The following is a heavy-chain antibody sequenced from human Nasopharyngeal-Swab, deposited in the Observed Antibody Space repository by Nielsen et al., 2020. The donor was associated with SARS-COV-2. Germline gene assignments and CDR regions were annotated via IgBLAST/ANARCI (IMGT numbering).Heavy chain of an antibody. V-gene: IGHV1-3*01. J-gene: IGHJ6*02. Sequence: WVRQAPGQSLEWMGWINGGNGNTKFSQKFQGRVTMTRNTSISTAYMELSSLRSEDTAVYYCARRGISGFITMVRGVISYGMDVWSQGTTVTVSS. CDR2: INGGNGNT. D-gene: IGHD3-10*01. CDR3: ARRGISGFITMVRGVISYGMDV.